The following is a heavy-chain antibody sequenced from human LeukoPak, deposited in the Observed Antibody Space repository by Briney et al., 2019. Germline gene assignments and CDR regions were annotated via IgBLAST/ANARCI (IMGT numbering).Heavy chain of an antibody. J-gene: IGHJ3*02. V-gene: IGHV3-7*01. CDR2: IEQDGSEK. CDR3: AKEEEGDAFDI. Sequence: GGSLRLSCAASGFTFSYYWMSWVRQAPGKGLEWVANIEQDGSEKYYVDSVKGRFTISRDNAKNSLYLQMNSLRVEDTAVYYCAKEEEGDAFDIWGQGTMVTVSS. CDR1: GFTFSYYW.